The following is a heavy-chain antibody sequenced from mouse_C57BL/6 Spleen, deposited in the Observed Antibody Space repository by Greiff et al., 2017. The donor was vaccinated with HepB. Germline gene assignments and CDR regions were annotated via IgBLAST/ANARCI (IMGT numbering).Heavy chain of an antibody. CDR2: ISDGGSYT. CDR3: ARGDYSNYGSFAY. D-gene: IGHD2-5*01. Sequence: EVQRVESGGGLVKPGGSLKLSCAASGFTFSSYAVSWVRQTPEKRLEWVATISDGGSYTYYPDNVKGRFTIARDNAKNNLYLQMSHLKSEDTAMYYCARGDYSNYGSFAYWGQGTLVTVSA. J-gene: IGHJ3*01. CDR1: GFTFSSYA. V-gene: IGHV5-4*01.